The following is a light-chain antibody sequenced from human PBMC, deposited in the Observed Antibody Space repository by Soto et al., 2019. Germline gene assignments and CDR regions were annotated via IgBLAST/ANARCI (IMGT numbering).Light chain of an antibody. V-gene: IGLV1-40*01. J-gene: IGLJ3*02. CDR1: TSNLGAGYD. Sequence: QSVLTQPPSVSGAPGQRVTLSCTGNTSNLGAGYDVHWYQQLPGAAPKLVIFGNRNRPSGAPERFSGSKSGTSASLAITGLQAEDEADYYCQAYDYSLTASVFGGGTKLTVL. CDR3: QAYDYSLTASV. CDR2: GNR.